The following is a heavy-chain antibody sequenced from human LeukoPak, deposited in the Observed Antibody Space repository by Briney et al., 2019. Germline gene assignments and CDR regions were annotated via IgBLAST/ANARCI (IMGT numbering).Heavy chain of an antibody. CDR3: ATGGPWDLLRY. CDR1: GDTLTELS. J-gene: IGHJ4*02. D-gene: IGHD1-26*01. CDR2: LDPENGEI. V-gene: IGHV1-24*01. Sequence: ASVTVSCKVSGDTLTELSTHWVRQAPGKGLEWMGGLDPENGEIIYAQKFQGRVTMTEDTSTDTAYMEVSSLRSEDTAVYYCATGGPWDLLRYWGQGTLVTVSS.